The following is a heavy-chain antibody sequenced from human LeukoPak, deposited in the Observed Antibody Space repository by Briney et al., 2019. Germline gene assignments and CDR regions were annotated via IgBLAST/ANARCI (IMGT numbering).Heavy chain of an antibody. CDR3: ARHAIAAAWVFGY. V-gene: IGHV4-59*08. CDR2: IYYSGST. J-gene: IGHJ4*02. D-gene: IGHD6-13*01. Sequence: PSETLSLTCTVSGGSISSYYWSWIRQPPGKGLEWIGYIYYSGSTNYNPSLKSRVTISVDTSKNQFSLKLSSVTAADTAVYYCARHAIAAAWVFGYWGQGTLVTVSS. CDR1: GGSISSYY.